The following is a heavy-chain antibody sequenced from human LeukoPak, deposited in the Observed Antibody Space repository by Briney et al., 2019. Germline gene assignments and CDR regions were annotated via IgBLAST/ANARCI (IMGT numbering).Heavy chain of an antibody. J-gene: IGHJ4*02. CDR3: AKDWGWSFDY. CDR2: IGHDGSEK. CDR1: GFIFRSYG. V-gene: IGHV3-30*02. D-gene: IGHD6-19*01. Sequence: GGSLRLSCAASGFIFRSYGMHWVRQAPGKGLEWVAFIGHDGSEKNYADSVKGRFTISRDNSKNTLYLQMSSLRAEDTAVYYCAKDWGWSFDYWGQGTRVTVSS.